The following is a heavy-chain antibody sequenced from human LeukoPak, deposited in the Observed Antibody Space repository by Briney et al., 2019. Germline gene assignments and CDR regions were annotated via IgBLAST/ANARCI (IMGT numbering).Heavy chain of an antibody. J-gene: IGHJ4*02. CDR2: LNSSSSYI. CDR1: GFTFSSYS. Sequence: TGGSLRLSCAASGFTFSSYSMNWVRQAPGKGLAWVSSLNSSSSYIYYADSVKGRFTISRDNAENSLYLQMNSLRAEDTAVNYCARASYCSSTSCYRAPFDYWGQGTLVTVSS. D-gene: IGHD2-2*01. V-gene: IGHV3-21*01. CDR3: ARASYCSSTSCYRAPFDY.